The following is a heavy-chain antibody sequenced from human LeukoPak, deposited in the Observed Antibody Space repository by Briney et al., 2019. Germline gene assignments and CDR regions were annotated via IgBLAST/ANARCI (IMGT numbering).Heavy chain of an antibody. CDR3: AKDLHGDINYDWFDP. CDR2: FSASGGST. J-gene: IGHJ5*02. CDR1: GFTISNYA. D-gene: IGHD4-11*01. Sequence: PGGSLRLSCAASGFTISNYAMTWVRQAPGKGLEWVSTFSASGGSTFYADSVEGRFTISRDNSKNTLYLQMNSLRAEDTAVYYCAKDLHGDINYDWFDPWGQGTLVTVSS. V-gene: IGHV3-23*01.